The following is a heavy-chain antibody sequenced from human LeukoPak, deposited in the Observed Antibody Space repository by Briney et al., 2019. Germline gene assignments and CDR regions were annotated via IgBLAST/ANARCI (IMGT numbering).Heavy chain of an antibody. V-gene: IGHV4-39*01. CDR3: ARQGYDFWSGYPNWFDP. CDR1: VGSISSSSYY. J-gene: IGHJ5*02. CDR2: IYYSGST. D-gene: IGHD3-3*01. Sequence: SETLSLTCTVCVGSISSSSYYWGWIRQPPGKGLEWIGSIYYSGSTSYNSSLKSRVTISVDASKNQFSLKLSSVTAADTDVYYCARQGYDFWSGYPNWFDPWGQGTLVTVSS.